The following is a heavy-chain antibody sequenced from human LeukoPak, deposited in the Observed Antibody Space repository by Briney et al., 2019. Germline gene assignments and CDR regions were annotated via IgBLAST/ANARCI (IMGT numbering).Heavy chain of an antibody. D-gene: IGHD1-26*01. CDR3: AKDRVGAMLYFDY. CDR1: GFTVSTNS. V-gene: IGHV3-53*01. Sequence: GGSLRLSCTVSGFTVSTNSMSWVRQAPGKGLEWVSFIYSDNTHYSDSVKGRFTISRDNSKNTLYLQMNSLRAEDTAVYYCAKDRVGAMLYFDYWGQGTLVTVSS. J-gene: IGHJ4*02. CDR2: IYSDNT.